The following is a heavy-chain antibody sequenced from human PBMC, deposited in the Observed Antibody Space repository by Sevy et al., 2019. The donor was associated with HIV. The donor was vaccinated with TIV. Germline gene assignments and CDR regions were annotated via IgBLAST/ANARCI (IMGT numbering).Heavy chain of an antibody. Sequence: GGSLRLSCVGSGFRFGSQAMSWVRQAPGKGLEWVSGMSGRGDSRGYAHSVMGRFTISRDNSKNTVYLQMNSLTAEDTALYYCAKDVPDQSWYDDFWSGSPCFDYWGRGILVTVSS. V-gene: IGHV3-23*01. CDR2: MSGRGDSR. J-gene: IGHJ4*01. CDR1: GFRFGSQA. D-gene: IGHD3-3*01. CDR3: AKDVPDQSWYDDFWSGSPCFDY.